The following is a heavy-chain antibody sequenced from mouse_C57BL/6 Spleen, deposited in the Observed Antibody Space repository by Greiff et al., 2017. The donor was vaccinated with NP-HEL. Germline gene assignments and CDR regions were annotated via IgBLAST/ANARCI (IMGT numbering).Heavy chain of an antibody. CDR2: LNPSSGYT. CDR1: GYTFTSYW. V-gene: IGHV1-7*01. CDR3: ARGTGGLRAMDY. Sequence: VQLQQSGADLAKPGASVKLSCKASGYTFTSYWMHWVKQRPGQGLEWIGYLNPSSGYTKYNQKFKDKATLTADKSSSTAYMPLSSLTYEDSAVYYCARGTGGLRAMDYWGQGTSVTVSS. J-gene: IGHJ4*01. D-gene: IGHD2-2*01.